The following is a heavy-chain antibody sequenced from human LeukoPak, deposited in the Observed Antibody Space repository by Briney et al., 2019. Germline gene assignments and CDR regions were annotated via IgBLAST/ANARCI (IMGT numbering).Heavy chain of an antibody. D-gene: IGHD6-6*01. V-gene: IGHV4-34*01. J-gene: IGHJ4*02. CDR2: INKSGST. CDR3: ARNSAYSTSSGFNS. CDR1: GGSFNGYY. Sequence: SETLSLTCAVYGGSFNGYYWTWIRQPPGKGLEWIGEINKSGSTNYNPPLKSRVTMSIDTSKNQISLRLTSVTAADTAVYYRARNSAYSTSSGFNSWGQGTLVTVSS.